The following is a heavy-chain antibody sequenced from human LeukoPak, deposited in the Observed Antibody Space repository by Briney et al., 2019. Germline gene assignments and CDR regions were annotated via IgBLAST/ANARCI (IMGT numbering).Heavy chain of an antibody. V-gene: IGHV3-30*02. D-gene: IGHD6-19*01. J-gene: IGHJ4*02. CDR2: IWYGGSNK. CDR3: AKGPIAVAEYYFDY. CDR1: GFTFSSYW. Sequence: GGSLRLSCAASGFTFSSYWMSWVRQAPGKGLEWVAVIWYGGSNKYYADSVKGRFTISRDNSKNTLYLQMNSLRAEDTAVYYCAKGPIAVAEYYFDYWGQGTLVTVSS.